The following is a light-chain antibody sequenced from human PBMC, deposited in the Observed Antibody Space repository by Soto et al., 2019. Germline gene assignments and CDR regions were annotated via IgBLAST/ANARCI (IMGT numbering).Light chain of an antibody. Sequence: QSVLTQPPSVSAAPGQKVTISCSGSSSNIGNNYESWYQQLPGTAPKLLIYDNNKRPSGIPDRFSGSKSGTSATLGITGLQTGDEADYYCGTWDSSLSVVFGGGTQLTVL. V-gene: IGLV1-51*01. CDR2: DNN. CDR1: SSNIGNNY. J-gene: IGLJ2*01. CDR3: GTWDSSLSVV.